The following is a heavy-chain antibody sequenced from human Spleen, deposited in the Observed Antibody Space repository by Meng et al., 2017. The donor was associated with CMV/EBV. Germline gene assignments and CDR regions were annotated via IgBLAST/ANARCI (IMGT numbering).Heavy chain of an antibody. V-gene: IGHV3-11*04. CDR2: ISSSGNTK. CDR1: GFTFSDYY. J-gene: IGHJ4*02. CDR3: AKDAARQYYDSSGYYFDY. D-gene: IGHD3-22*01. Sequence: GESLKISCAASGFTFSDYYMSWIRQAPGKGLEWVSYISSSGNTKYYADSVKGRFTISRDNAKSSLYLQMNSLRVEDTAVYFCAKDAARQYYDSSGYYFDYWGLGTLVTVSS.